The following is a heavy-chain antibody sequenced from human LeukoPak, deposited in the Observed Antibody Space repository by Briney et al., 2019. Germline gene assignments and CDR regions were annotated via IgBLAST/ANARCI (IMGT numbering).Heavy chain of an antibody. CDR1: GFTFSSYS. CDR3: ARDGRTGTTSRAWFDP. J-gene: IGHJ5*02. D-gene: IGHD1-1*01. Sequence: GGALRLSCAASGFTFSSYSMNWVRQAPGKGLEGVSYISSSSSTIYYADSVKGRFTISRDNAKNSLYLQMNSLRAEDTAVYYCARDGRTGTTSRAWFDPWGQGTLVTVSS. V-gene: IGHV3-48*01. CDR2: ISSSSSTI.